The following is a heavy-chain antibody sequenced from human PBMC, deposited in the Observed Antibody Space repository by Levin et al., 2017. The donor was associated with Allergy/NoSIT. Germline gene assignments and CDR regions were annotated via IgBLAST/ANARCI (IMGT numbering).Heavy chain of an antibody. CDR2: IWYDGSNK. J-gene: IGHJ5*02. Sequence: SCAASGFTFSSYGMHWVRQAPGKGLEWVAVIWYDGSNKYYADSVKGRFTISRDNSKNTLYLQMNSLRAEDTAVYFCARHYYGSGSYKGGWFDPWGQGTLVTVSS. CDR3: ARHYYGSGSYKGGWFDP. D-gene: IGHD3-10*01. CDR1: GFTFSSYG. V-gene: IGHV3-33*01.